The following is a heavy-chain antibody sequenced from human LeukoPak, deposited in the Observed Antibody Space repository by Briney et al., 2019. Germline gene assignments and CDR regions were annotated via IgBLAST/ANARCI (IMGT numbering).Heavy chain of an antibody. V-gene: IGHV4-34*01. D-gene: IGHD6-13*01. Sequence: SETLSLTCAVYGGSFSGYYWSWIRQPPGKGLEWIGEINHSGSTNYNPSLKSRVTISVDTSKNQFSLKLSSVTAADTAVYYCARARSSWLTQGYYMDVWGKGTTVTISS. CDR1: GGSFSGYY. J-gene: IGHJ6*03. CDR3: ARARSSWLTQGYYMDV. CDR2: INHSGST.